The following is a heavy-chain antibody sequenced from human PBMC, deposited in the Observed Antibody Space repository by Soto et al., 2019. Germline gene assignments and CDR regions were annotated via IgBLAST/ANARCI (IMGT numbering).Heavy chain of an antibody. Sequence: LRLSCIASGFTFDTYGIHWVRQAPGKGLQWVALISYEGSNTYYADSVRGRFTISRDNSKNTLYLQMNTLRPEDTGLYYCARVTPGNNLYYFSGLDFWGQGTSVTVSS. CDR1: GFTFDTYG. CDR3: ARVTPGNNLYYFSGLDF. CDR2: ISYEGSNT. J-gene: IGHJ6*02. V-gene: IGHV3-30-3*01. D-gene: IGHD1-1*01.